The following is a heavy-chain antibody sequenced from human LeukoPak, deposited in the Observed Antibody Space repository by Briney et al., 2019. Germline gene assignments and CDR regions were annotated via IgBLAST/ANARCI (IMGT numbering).Heavy chain of an antibody. CDR1: GGFISNDF. CDR2: IYYSGST. J-gene: IGHJ1*01. CDR3: AVRFLSDYGDYGYFQH. Sequence: PSETLSLTCTVSGGFISNDFWSWIRQPPGKGLEWIGYIYYSGSTYYNPSLKSRVTISVDTSKNQFSLKLSSVTAADTAVYYCAVRFLSDYGDYGYFQHWGQGTLVTVSS. V-gene: IGHV4-59*08. D-gene: IGHD4-17*01.